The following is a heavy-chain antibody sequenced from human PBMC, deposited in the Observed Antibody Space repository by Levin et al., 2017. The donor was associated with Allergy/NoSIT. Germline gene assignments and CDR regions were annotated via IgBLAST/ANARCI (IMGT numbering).Heavy chain of an antibody. CDR2: SYYTGST. CDR1: GGSVRSGSYY. Sequence: GSLRLSCTVSGGSVRSGSYYWSWIRQPPGKGLEWIGYSYYTGSTNYNPSLKSRVTISVDTSKNQFSLKLSSVTAADTAFYYCARDVGSWGDAFDIWGQGTMVTVSS. CDR3: ARDVGSWGDAFDI. D-gene: IGHD7-27*01. V-gene: IGHV4-61*01. J-gene: IGHJ3*02.